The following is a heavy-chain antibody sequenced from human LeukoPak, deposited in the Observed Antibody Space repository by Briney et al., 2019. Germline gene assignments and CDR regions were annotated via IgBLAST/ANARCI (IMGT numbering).Heavy chain of an antibody. V-gene: IGHV4-4*02. D-gene: IGHD5-24*01. CDR1: GGSISSSNW. CDR3: AILLDGYNPNDAFDI. CDR2: IYHSGNT. J-gene: IGHJ3*02. Sequence: PSETLSLTCAVSGGSISSSNWWSWVRQPPGKGLEWIGEIYHSGNTNYNPSLKNRVTISVDKSKNQFSLKLSSVTAADTAVYYCAILLDGYNPNDAFDIWGQGTMVTVSS.